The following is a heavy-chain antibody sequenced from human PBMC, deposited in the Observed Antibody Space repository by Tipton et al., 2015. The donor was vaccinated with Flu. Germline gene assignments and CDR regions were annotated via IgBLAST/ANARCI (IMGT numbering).Heavy chain of an antibody. J-gene: IGHJ4*02. CDR2: VYPGDSDT. CDR3: AREDYCDY. Sequence: VQLVQSGAEVKKPGESLKMSCQTSGYNFDIYWIVWVRQMPGKGLEWMGSVYPGDSDTKYSPSFQGQVTISADKSTRTAYLQWNSLEASDTGMYYCAREDYCDYWGQGTLVTVSS. V-gene: IGHV5-51*01. D-gene: IGHD1-26*01. CDR1: GYNFDIYW.